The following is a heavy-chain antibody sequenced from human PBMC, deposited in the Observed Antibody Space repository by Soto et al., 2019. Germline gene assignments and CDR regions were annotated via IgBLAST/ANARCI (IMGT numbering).Heavy chain of an antibody. Sequence: SETLSLTCTVSGGYVPSGHYYWSWIRPPPGKGLEWIGHIYYSGSTNYNPALKSRVTISVDASKNQFSLKLSSVTAADTAIYYCARGPVVSPFVDYWGQGTLVTVSS. J-gene: IGHJ4*02. CDR2: IYYSGST. CDR1: GGYVPSGHYY. V-gene: IGHV4-61*01. D-gene: IGHD2-8*02. CDR3: ARGPVVSPFVDY.